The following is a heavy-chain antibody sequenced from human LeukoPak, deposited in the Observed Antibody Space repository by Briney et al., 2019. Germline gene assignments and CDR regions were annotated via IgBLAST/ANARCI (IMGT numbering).Heavy chain of an antibody. CDR2: IIPIFGTA. CDR1: GGTFSSYA. J-gene: IGHJ1*01. Sequence: ASVKVSCKASGGTFSSYAISWVRQAPGQGLEWMGGIIPIFGTANYAQKFQGRVTITADESTSTAYMELSSLRSEDTAVYYCATSILGEWTPLSDWGQGILVTVSS. CDR3: ATSILGEWTPLSD. D-gene: IGHD3-16*01. V-gene: IGHV1-69*13.